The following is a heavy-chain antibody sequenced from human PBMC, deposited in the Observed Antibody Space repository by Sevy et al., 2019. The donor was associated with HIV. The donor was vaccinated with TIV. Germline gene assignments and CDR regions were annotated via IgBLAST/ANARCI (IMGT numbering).Heavy chain of an antibody. CDR2: ISYDGNNK. Sequence: GGSLRLSCAASGFIFSTYSMHWVRQAPGKGLEWVAAISYDGNNKYYANSVKGRFNISRDNPKNTLFWKVNSLRPEDTAVYYCARAYSSWFGTVHYWGQGTLVTVSS. J-gene: IGHJ4*02. CDR3: ARAYSSWFGTVHY. D-gene: IGHD6-13*01. V-gene: IGHV3-30-3*01. CDR1: GFIFSTYS.